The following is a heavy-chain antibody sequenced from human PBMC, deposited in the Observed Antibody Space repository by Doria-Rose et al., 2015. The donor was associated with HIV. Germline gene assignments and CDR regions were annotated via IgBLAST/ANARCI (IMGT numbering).Heavy chain of an antibody. J-gene: IGHJ4*02. CDR1: ASVSSRGYY. CDR3: ARMGSYRELDY. Sequence: ASVSSRGYYWNWIRQVPGKGLESLGYTYYTGTSDYSPSLKSRLNMAVDTSKNQFSLKLSFVTVADTAVYYCARMGSYRELDYWGQGARGIVSA. D-gene: IGHD3-3*01. CDR2: TYYTGTS. V-gene: IGHV4-31*02.